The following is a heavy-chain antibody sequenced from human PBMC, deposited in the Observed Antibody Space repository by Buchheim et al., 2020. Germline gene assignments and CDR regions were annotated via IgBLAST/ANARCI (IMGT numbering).Heavy chain of an antibody. J-gene: IGHJ4*02. CDR1: GFIFSDYD. CDR2: SSSSTA. V-gene: IGHV3-72*01. D-gene: IGHD3-16*02. Sequence: EVQLVESGGGLVQPGGSLRLSCAASGFIFSDYDMDWVRQAPGKGLEWVGRSSSSTAEYAAAVKGRFTISRDDSRNYSYLEMNSLITEDTAVYYCARDHRGSYLNWGQGSL. CDR3: ARDHRGSYLN.